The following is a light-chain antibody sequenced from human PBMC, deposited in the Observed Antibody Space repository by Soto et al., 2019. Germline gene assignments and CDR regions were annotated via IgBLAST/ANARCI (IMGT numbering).Light chain of an antibody. CDR3: QHRINLPPYT. Sequence: EIVLTQSPALSLSPGERATLSCRASQSVSSYLAWYQQKPGQAPRLLIYDASNRATGITARFSGSGSGTDFPLNISILEPEDFAFYYCQHRINLPPYTLGQGTKLEIK. V-gene: IGKV3-11*01. CDR1: QSVSSY. CDR2: DAS. J-gene: IGKJ2*01.